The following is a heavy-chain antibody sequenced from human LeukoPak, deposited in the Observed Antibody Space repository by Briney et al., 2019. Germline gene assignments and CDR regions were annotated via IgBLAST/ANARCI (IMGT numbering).Heavy chain of an antibody. Sequence: ASVKVSCKASGYTFTSYGISWVRQAPGQGLEWMGWISAYNGNTNYAQKLQGRVTMTTDTSTSTAYMELRSLRSDDTAVYYCAREAYYYVSSGYYSDYWGQGTLVTVSS. CDR3: AREAYYYVSSGYYSDY. CDR1: GYTFTSYG. CDR2: ISAYNGNT. V-gene: IGHV1-18*01. D-gene: IGHD3-22*01. J-gene: IGHJ4*02.